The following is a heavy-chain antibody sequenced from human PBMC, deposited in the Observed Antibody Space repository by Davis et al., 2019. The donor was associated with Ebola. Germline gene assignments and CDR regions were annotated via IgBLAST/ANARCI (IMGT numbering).Heavy chain of an antibody. J-gene: IGHJ6*03. CDR2: IYYSGST. Sequence: SETLSLTCTVSGGSISSGGYYWSWIRQHPGKGLEWIGYIYYSGSTYYNPSLKSRVTISVDTSKNQFSLKLSSVTAADTAVYYCARELAYCSSTSCLYYYYYMDVWGKGTTVTVSS. D-gene: IGHD2-2*01. CDR1: GGSISSGGYY. CDR3: ARELAYCSSTSCLYYYYYMDV. V-gene: IGHV4-31*03.